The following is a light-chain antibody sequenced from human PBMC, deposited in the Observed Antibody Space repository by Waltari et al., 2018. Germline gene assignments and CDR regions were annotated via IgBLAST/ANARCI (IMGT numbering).Light chain of an antibody. V-gene: IGLV2-14*01. CDR2: EVS. CDR3: GSYRSSSARYV. Sequence: QSALTQPASVSGSPGQSITISCTGSNSDVGGYNYVSWYQQHPGKAPKVMIYEVSNRPPGVSNRFSGSKSGNTASLIISGLQAEDEADYYCGSYRSSSARYVFGTGTKVTVL. CDR1: NSDVGGYNY. J-gene: IGLJ1*01.